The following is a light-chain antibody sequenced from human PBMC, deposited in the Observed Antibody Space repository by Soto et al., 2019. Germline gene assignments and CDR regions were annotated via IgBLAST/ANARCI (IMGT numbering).Light chain of an antibody. CDR3: QQSYSTPYT. CDR2: AAS. V-gene: IGKV1-39*01. CDR1: QSISSY. J-gene: IGKJ2*01. Sequence: DIQMTQSPSSLSASVGDRVTITCRASQSISSYLTWYQQKPGKAPKLLIYAASSLQSGVPSRFSCSGSGTDFTLNISSLQPEDFATYYCQQSYSTPYTCGQGPKIEIK.